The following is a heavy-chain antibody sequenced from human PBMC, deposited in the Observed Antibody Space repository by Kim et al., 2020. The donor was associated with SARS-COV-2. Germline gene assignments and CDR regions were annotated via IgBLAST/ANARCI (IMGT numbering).Heavy chain of an antibody. CDR2: IYYSGST. J-gene: IGHJ2*01. CDR3: ARDIRQWLGLAPSWYFDL. V-gene: IGHV4-59*11. Sequence: SETLSLTCTVSGGSISSHYWSWIRHPPGKGLEWIGYIYYSGSTNYNPSLKSRVTISVDTSKNQFSLKLSSVTAADTAVYYCARDIRQWLGLAPSWYFDLWGRGTLVTVSS. CDR1: GGSISSHY. D-gene: IGHD6-19*01.